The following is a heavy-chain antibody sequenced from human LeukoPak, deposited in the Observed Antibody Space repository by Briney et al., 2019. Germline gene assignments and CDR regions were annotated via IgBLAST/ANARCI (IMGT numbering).Heavy chain of an antibody. D-gene: IGHD3-10*01. CDR2: ISTNGVGT. V-gene: IGHV3-64*01. CDR3: ARYGSGSCYDY. Sequence: PGGSLRLSCAASGFTFSTYAMRWVRQAPGKGLEYVSAISTNGVGTYYANSVKGRFITSRDNSKNTLYLQMGSLRAEDMAVYYCARYGSGSCYDYWGQGTLVTVSS. J-gene: IGHJ4*02. CDR1: GFTFSTYA.